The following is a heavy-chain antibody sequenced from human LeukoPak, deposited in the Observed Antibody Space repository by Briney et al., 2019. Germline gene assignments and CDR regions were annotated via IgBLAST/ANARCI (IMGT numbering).Heavy chain of an antibody. Sequence: PGGSLRLSCAASGFTFSSYSMNWVRQAPGKGPEWVSSISSSSSYIYYADSVKGRFTISRDNAKNSLYLQMNSLRAEDTAVYYCARDPSPRGAPVPWGQGTLVTVSS. D-gene: IGHD1-26*01. CDR1: GFTFSSYS. J-gene: IGHJ5*02. CDR3: ARDPSPRGAPVP. CDR2: ISSSSSYI. V-gene: IGHV3-21*01.